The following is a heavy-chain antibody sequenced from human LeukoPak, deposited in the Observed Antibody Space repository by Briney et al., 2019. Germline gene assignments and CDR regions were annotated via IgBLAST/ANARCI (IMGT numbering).Heavy chain of an antibody. CDR1: GFTFSSYG. Sequence: PGGSLRLSCAASGFTFSSYGMHWVRQAPGKGLEWVAFIRYDGSNKYYADSVKGRFTISRDNSKNTLYLQMNSLRAEDTAVYYCAKVPHIVVVTAIYFDYWGQGTLVTVSS. J-gene: IGHJ4*02. CDR3: AKVPHIVVVTAIYFDY. D-gene: IGHD2-21*02. V-gene: IGHV3-30*02. CDR2: IRYDGSNK.